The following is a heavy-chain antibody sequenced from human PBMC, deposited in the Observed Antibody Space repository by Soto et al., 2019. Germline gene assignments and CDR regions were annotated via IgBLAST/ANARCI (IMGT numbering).Heavy chain of an antibody. J-gene: IGHJ5*02. V-gene: IGHV3-23*01. CDR2: ISESGANT. D-gene: IGHD1-26*01. Sequence: EVHLLESGGGLVQPGGSLRLSCAVSGITFSHHAMSWVSQAPGKGLEWVSVISESGANTYYPDSVKGRFTMSRDNSKNILSLQMNSLRADDTAVYYCAPGSSGTGGEDRWGQGTLVTVSS. CDR1: GITFSHHA. CDR3: APGSSGTGGEDR.